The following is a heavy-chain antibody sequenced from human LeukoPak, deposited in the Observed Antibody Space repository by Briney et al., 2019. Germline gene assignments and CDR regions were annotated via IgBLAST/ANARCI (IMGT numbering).Heavy chain of an antibody. D-gene: IGHD3-22*01. CDR3: ATYYDSSPFDY. V-gene: IGHV3-48*01. Sequence: GGSLRLSCAASGFTFSSYEMNWVRQAPGKGLEWVSYISSSSSTIYYADSVKGRFTISRDNAKNSLFLQMNSLRAEDTAVYYCATYYDSSPFDYWGQGTLVTVSS. CDR1: GFTFSSYE. J-gene: IGHJ4*02. CDR2: ISSSSSTI.